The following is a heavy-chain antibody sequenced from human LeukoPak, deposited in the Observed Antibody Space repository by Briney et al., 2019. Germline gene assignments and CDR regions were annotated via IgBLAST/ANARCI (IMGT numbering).Heavy chain of an antibody. V-gene: IGHV3-21*01. D-gene: IGHD3-3*01. Sequence: GGSLRLSCAASGFTFSSYSMNWVRQAPGKGLEWVSSISSSSSYIYYADSVKGRFTISRDNAKNSLYLQMNSLRAEDTAVYYCALDRDVLRFLEWPLGSHYYMDVWGKGTTVTVSS. CDR2: ISSSSSYI. J-gene: IGHJ6*03. CDR1: GFTFSSYS. CDR3: ALDRDVLRFLEWPLGSHYYMDV.